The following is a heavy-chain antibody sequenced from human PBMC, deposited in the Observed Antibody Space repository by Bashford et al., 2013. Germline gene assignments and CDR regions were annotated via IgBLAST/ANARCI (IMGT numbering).Heavy chain of an antibody. CDR2: INPNSGNT. V-gene: IGHV1-2*02. J-gene: IGHJ1*01. CDR1: GYTFTGYY. CDR3: ARGGALLGPTIVVGPGTEYFQH. Sequence: ASVKVSCKASGYTFTGYYMHWVRQAPGQGLEWMGWINPNSGNTNYAQKLQGRVTLTTDTSTSTAYMELRSLRSDDTAVYYCARGGALLGPTIVVGPGTEYFQHWGQGTLVTVSS. D-gene: IGHD2-21*01.